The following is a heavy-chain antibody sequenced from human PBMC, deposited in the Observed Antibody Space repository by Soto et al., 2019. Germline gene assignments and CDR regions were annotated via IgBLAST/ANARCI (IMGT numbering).Heavy chain of an antibody. J-gene: IGHJ4*02. D-gene: IGHD2-2*01. Sequence: GGSLRLSCAASGFPFSSYSMNWVRQAPGKGLEWVSYISSSSSTIYYADSVKGRFTISRDNAKNSLYLQMNSLRDEDTAVYYCARGGYCISTSCYHFDYWGQGTLVTVSS. CDR1: GFPFSSYS. V-gene: IGHV3-48*02. CDR3: ARGGYCISTSCYHFDY. CDR2: ISSSSSTI.